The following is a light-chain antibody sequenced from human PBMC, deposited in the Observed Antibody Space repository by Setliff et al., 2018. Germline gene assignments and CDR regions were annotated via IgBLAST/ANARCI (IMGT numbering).Light chain of an antibody. V-gene: IGLV1-51*01. CDR3: GTWDSSLSAVV. Sequence: QSALTQPRSVSGSPGQSVTISCTGTSSDVGGYNYVSWYQQLPGTAPKLLTYDNNKRPSGIPDRFSGSKSGTSATLGITGLQTGDEADYYCGTWDSSLSAVVFGGGTKVT. CDR1: SSDVGGYNY. J-gene: IGLJ2*01. CDR2: DNN.